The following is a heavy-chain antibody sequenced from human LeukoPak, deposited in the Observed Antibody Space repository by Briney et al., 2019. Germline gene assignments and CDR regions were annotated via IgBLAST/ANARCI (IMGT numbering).Heavy chain of an antibody. Sequence: SETLSLTCAVYGGSFSDYSWSWIRQPPGKVLEWIGEINHSGGTNHNPSLMSRVIVSVDTSKNQFSLKVSSVTAADTAVYYCARGDASGRPGIGFDFWGQGTLVTVSS. CDR2: INHSGGT. V-gene: IGHV4-34*01. CDR1: GGSFSDYS. J-gene: IGHJ4*02. CDR3: ARGDASGRPGIGFDF. D-gene: IGHD1-26*01.